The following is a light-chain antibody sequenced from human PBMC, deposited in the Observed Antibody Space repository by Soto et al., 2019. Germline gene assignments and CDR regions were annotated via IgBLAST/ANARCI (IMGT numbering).Light chain of an antibody. CDR2: SAS. CDR1: QSVSSSY. V-gene: IGKV3-20*01. J-gene: IGKJ4*01. CDR3: QQYHNWLT. Sequence: IMLTQSPGTLSLYPGKRAILSCLASQSVSSSYLAWYQQKPGQAPRLLIYSASSRATGIPDRFSGSGSGTDFTLTISRLEPEDFAVYYCQQYHNWLTFGGGTKVDI.